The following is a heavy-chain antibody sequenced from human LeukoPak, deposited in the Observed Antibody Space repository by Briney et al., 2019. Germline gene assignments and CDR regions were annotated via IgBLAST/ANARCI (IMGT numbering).Heavy chain of an antibody. J-gene: IGHJ4*02. Sequence: GGSLRLSCAASGFTFSVYVMSWVRHAPGKGLEWVSAICGSGGITYYADSVRGGVTISRDNSKNTLYLQMNSLRAEDTAVYYCAKDLYSDIVVVVAAKGLSDYWGQGTLVTVSS. CDR1: GFTFSVYV. D-gene: IGHD2-15*01. CDR3: AKDLYSDIVVVVAAKGLSDY. CDR2: ICGSGGIT. V-gene: IGHV3-23*01.